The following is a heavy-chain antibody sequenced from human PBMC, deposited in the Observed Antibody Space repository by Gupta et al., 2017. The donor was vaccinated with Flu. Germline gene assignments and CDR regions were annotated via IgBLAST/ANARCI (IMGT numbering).Heavy chain of an antibody. CDR1: GFTFSSYE. D-gene: IGHD3-22*01. V-gene: IGHV3-48*03. CDR2: ISSSGSTI. Sequence: EVQLVESGGGLVQPGGSLRLSCAASGFTFSSYEMNWVRQAPGKGLEWVSYISSSGSTIYYADSVKGRFTISRDNAKNSLYLQMNSLRAEDTAVYYCARSSHAWETYDSSGYLWGQGTLVTVSS. CDR3: ARSSHAWETYDSSGYL. J-gene: IGHJ4*02.